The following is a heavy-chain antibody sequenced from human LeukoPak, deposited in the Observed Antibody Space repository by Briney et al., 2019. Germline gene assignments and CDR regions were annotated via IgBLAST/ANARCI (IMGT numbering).Heavy chain of an antibody. D-gene: IGHD3-10*01. J-gene: IGHJ4*02. V-gene: IGHV3-30*19. Sequence: PGRSLRLSCAASGFTFSIYGMHWVRQAPGKGLEWVAVISYDGTTKYYADSAKGRFTISRDIPKNTLDLQMNSVRAEDTAVYYCARDGRSDSGSPFYFFDFWGRGTLVTVSS. CDR3: ARDGRSDSGSPFYFFDF. CDR2: ISYDGTTK. CDR1: GFTFSIYG.